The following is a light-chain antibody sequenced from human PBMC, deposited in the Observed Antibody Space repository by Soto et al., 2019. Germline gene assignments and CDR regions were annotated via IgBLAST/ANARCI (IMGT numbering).Light chain of an antibody. CDR3: SSYASSSSLV. CDR2: DVT. Sequence: QSVLTQPASVSGSPGQSITISCTGTSSDVGGYNYVSWYQQHPDIAPKLMIYDVTNRPSGVSNRFSGSKSGNTASLTISGLQAEDEADYYCSSYASSSSLVFGTGTKVTVL. J-gene: IGLJ1*01. V-gene: IGLV2-14*03. CDR1: SSDVGGYNY.